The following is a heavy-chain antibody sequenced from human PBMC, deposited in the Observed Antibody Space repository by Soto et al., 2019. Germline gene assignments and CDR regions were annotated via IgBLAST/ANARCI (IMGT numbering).Heavy chain of an antibody. J-gene: IGHJ3*02. CDR1: RVTFSSYG. Sequence: LRRSCSASRVTFSSYGMHWVRQAPVKGLEWVAVIWYDGSNKYYADSVKGRFTISRDNSKNTVYLQLNSLRAEDKAVYYCETDLWASGGAYAFDIWGQGTVVTVSS. D-gene: IGHD1-26*01. V-gene: IGHV3-33*01. CDR2: IWYDGSNK. CDR3: ETDLWASGGAYAFDI.